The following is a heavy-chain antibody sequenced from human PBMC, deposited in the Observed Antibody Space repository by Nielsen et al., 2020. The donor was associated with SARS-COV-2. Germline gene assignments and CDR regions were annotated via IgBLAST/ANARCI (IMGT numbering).Heavy chain of an antibody. CDR1: GFTFSGPA. J-gene: IGHJ6*03. CDR3: ARQDSSGWFKYYYYRDV. V-gene: IGHV3-73*01. CDR2: IRSRLNSYAT. D-gene: IGHD6-19*01. Sequence: GESLKISCAASGFTFSGPAMHWVRQASGKGLEWVGRIRSRLNSYATAFASSVKGRFTISRDDSSNTAYLQMNSLKTEDTAVYYCARQDSSGWFKYYYYRDVWGKGTTVTVSS.